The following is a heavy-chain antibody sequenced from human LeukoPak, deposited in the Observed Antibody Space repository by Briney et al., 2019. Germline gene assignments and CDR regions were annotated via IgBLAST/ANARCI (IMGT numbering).Heavy chain of an antibody. V-gene: IGHV1-8*03. J-gene: IGHJ5*02. CDR1: GYTFPSYD. CDR2: MNPNSGNT. Sequence: ASVKVSCKASGYTFPSYDINWVRQATGQGLEWMGWMNPNSGNTGYAQKFQGRVTITRNTSISTAYMELSSLRSEDTAVYYCARTPYYYGSGSYSHWFDPWGQGTLVTVSS. D-gene: IGHD3-10*01. CDR3: ARTPYYYGSGSYSHWFDP.